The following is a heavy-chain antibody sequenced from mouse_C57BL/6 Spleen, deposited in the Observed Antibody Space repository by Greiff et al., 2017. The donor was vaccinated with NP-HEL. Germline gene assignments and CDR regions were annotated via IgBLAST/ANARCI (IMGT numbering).Heavy chain of an antibody. CDR3: ARGPDGYLYYCDY. CDR2: IYPGDGDT. CDR1: GYAFSSSW. J-gene: IGHJ2*01. D-gene: IGHD2-3*01. V-gene: IGHV1-82*01. Sequence: QVQLQQSGPELVKPGASVKISCKASGYAFSSSWMNWVKQRPGKGLEWIGRIYPGDGDTNYNGKFKGKATLTADKSSSTAYMQLSSLTSEDSAVYFCARGPDGYLYYCDYWGQGTTLTVSS.